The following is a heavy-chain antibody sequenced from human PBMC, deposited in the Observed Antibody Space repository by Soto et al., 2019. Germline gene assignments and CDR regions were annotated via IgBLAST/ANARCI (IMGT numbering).Heavy chain of an antibody. CDR2: IDAGGNNM. D-gene: IGHD3-10*01. V-gene: IGHV3-48*01. Sequence: DVQLVESGGGLVQPGGSLRLSCTVSGFPFSGYSMIWVRQAPGKGLESISYIDAGGNNMYYADSVKGRFTISRDNAKNSLSLRMNSLRVEDTTVYHCARVECRMVRGGADLWGQGTMVTVSS. J-gene: IGHJ3*01. CDR1: GFPFSGYS. CDR3: ARVECRMVRGGADL.